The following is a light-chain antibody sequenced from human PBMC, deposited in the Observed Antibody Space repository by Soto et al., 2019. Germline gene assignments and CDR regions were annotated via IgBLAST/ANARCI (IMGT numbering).Light chain of an antibody. J-gene: IGLJ1*01. CDR3: SSFTSSTTYV. V-gene: IGLV2-14*01. Sequence: QSALTQSASVSGSPGQSITSSCTGTNSDVGNYNYVSWYQQHPGEVPKLIIFNVNNRPSGVSNRFSGSKSGNTASLTISGLQAEDEADYYCSSFTSSTTYVFGTGTKVTVL. CDR2: NVN. CDR1: NSDVGNYNY.